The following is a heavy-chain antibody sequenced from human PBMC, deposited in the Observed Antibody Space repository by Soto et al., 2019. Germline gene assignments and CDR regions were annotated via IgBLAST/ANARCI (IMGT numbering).Heavy chain of an antibody. CDR3: AREANYPNWFDP. D-gene: IGHD1-7*01. CDR1: GFTFSSYS. J-gene: IGHJ5*02. CDR2: ISSSSSYI. Sequence: EVQLVESGGGLVKPGGSLRLSCAPSGFTFSSYSMNWVRQAPGKGLEWVSSISSSSSYIYYADSVKGRFTISRDNAKNSLYLQMNSLRAEDTAVYYCAREANYPNWFDPWGQGTLVTVSS. V-gene: IGHV3-21*01.